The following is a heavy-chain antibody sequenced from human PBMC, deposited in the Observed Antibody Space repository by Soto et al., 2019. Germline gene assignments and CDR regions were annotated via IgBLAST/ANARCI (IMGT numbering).Heavy chain of an antibody. V-gene: IGHV3-64*02. D-gene: IGHD2-8*01. CDR2: ISRSGDRT. Sequence: EVQLVESGEGLVQPGGSLRLSCAASGFTFSSYNIHWIRQAPGKGLEFVSAISRSGDRTYYADSVKGRFTITRDNSKNTVWLQMGSLRAEDMAVYYCARARCSHGQCYYFDYWGRGALVSVSS. CDR1: GFTFSSYN. J-gene: IGHJ4*02. CDR3: ARARCSHGQCYYFDY.